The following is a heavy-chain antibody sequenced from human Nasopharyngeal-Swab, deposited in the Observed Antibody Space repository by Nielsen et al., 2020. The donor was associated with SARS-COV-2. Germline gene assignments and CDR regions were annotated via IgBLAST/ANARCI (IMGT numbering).Heavy chain of an antibody. J-gene: IGHJ6*03. D-gene: IGHD5-18*01. Sequence: GASLQISCEASGFTFSSYGMHWVRQAPGKGLEWVAVIWYDGSNKYYADSVKGRFTISRDNSKNTLYLQMNSLRAEDTAVYYCAKDYSYGYSDYYYYMDVWGKGTTVTVSS. CDR1: GFTFSSYG. CDR2: IWYDGSNK. V-gene: IGHV3-30*02. CDR3: AKDYSYGYSDYYYYMDV.